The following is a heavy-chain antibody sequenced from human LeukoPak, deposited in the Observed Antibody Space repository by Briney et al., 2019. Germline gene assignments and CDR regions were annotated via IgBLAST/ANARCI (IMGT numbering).Heavy chain of an antibody. CDR3: ARALADNRGYYLGFDY. CDR1: GFTFSDYY. Sequence: PGGSLRLSRAASGFTFSDYYMGWIRQAPGKGLEWISYITNNNGAMFYAGSVEGRLTIFRDNAKNSLYLQMNSLRPDDTAVYYCARALADNRGYYLGFDYWGQGTLVTVSS. J-gene: IGHJ4*02. CDR2: ITNNNGAM. V-gene: IGHV3-11*04. D-gene: IGHD3-22*01.